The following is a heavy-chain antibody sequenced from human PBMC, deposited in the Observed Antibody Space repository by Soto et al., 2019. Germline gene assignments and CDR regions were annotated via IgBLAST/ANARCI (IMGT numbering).Heavy chain of an antibody. Sequence: SETLSLTCTVSGGSISSSSYYWGWIRHPPGKGLEWIGSIYYSGSTYYNPSLKSRVTISVDTSKNQFSLKLSSVTAADTAVYYCARLPRLYYYYYMDVWGKGTTVTVSS. CDR3: ARLPRLYYYYYMDV. CDR2: IYYSGST. V-gene: IGHV4-39*01. J-gene: IGHJ6*03. CDR1: GGSISSSSYY.